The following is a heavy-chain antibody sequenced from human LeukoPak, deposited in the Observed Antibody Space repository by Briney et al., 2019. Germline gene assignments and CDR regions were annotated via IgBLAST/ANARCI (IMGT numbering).Heavy chain of an antibody. Sequence: PGGSLRLSCAASGFTFSSYWMHWVRHAPGKGLVWVSRINSDGSSTSYADSVKGRFTISRDNAKNTLYLQMNSLRAEDTAVYYCASVSGSYLEGVDYWGQGTLVTVSS. CDR3: ASVSGSYLEGVDY. CDR2: INSDGSST. CDR1: GFTFSSYW. D-gene: IGHD1-26*01. V-gene: IGHV3-74*01. J-gene: IGHJ4*02.